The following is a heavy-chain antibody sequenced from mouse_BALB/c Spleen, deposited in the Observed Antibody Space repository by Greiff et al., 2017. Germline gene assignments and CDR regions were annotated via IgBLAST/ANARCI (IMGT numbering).Heavy chain of an antibody. D-gene: IGHD4-1*01. CDR1: GFTFSSYT. CDR3: ARHTNWGPWFAY. Sequence: EVKLMESGGGLVQPGGSLKLSCAASGFTFSSYTMSWVRQTPEKRLEWVAYISNGGGSTYYPDTVKGRFTISRDTAKNTLYLQMSSLKSEDTAMYYCARHTNWGPWFAYWGQGTLVTVSA. V-gene: IGHV5-12-2*01. CDR2: ISNGGGST. J-gene: IGHJ3*01.